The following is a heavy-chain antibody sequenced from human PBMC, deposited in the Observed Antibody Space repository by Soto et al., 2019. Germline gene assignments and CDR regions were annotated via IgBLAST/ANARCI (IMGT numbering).Heavy chain of an antibody. CDR2: ISPYNGHT. CDR1: GYSFTSYG. V-gene: IGHV1-18*01. Sequence: QVQLVQSAGEVKKPGASVKVSCKASGYSFTSYGISWVRRAPGQGLEWMGWISPYNGHTQFVQRFQGRVTMTTDTSTKTAYMELRNLGSDDTAHYYCPRDLTIVPATHPRLENYGMDVWGQGTTVIVSS. D-gene: IGHD2-2*01. CDR3: PRDLTIVPATHPRLENYGMDV. J-gene: IGHJ6*02.